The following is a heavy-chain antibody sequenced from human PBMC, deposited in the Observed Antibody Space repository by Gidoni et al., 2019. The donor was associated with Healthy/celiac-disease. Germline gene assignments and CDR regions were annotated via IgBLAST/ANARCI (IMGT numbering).Heavy chain of an antibody. J-gene: IGHJ5*02. Sequence: QLQLQESGSGLVKPSQTLSLTCAVSGGSISSGGYSWSWIRQPPGKGLEWIGYIYHSGSTYYNPSLKSRVTISVDRSKNQFSLKLSSVTAADTAVYYCARALITGEWVGWFDPWGQGTLVTVSS. CDR2: IYHSGST. CDR1: GGSISSGGYS. CDR3: ARALITGEWVGWFDP. D-gene: IGHD1-20*01. V-gene: IGHV4-30-2*01.